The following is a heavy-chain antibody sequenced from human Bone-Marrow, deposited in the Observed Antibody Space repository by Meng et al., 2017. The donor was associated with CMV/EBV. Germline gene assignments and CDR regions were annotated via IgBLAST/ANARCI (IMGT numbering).Heavy chain of an antibody. Sequence: GGSLRLSCVASGFTFSSYGMHWVRQARGKGLEWVAFIRYDGSNKYYADSVKGRFTISRDNSKNTLYLQMNSLRAEDTAVYYCAKGAATDYDFWSVYPGEYYFDYWGQGTLVTVSS. D-gene: IGHD3-3*01. V-gene: IGHV3-30*02. CDR3: AKGAATDYDFWSVYPGEYYFDY. J-gene: IGHJ4*02. CDR1: GFTFSSYG. CDR2: IRYDGSNK.